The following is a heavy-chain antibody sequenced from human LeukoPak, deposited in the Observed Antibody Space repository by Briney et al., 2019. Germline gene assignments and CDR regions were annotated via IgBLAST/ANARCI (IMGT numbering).Heavy chain of an antibody. CDR1: GFTFSTYG. Sequence: PGGSLRLSFAASGFTFSTYGMHWVRQAPGKGLEWVTFIRSDANKKYYADSVKGRFAISRDTSKNTLYLQMNSLNTEDTAVYYCARDQGAYYYGSVLDYWGQGTLVTVSS. CDR3: ARDQGAYYYGSVLDY. V-gene: IGHV3-30*02. D-gene: IGHD3-10*01. CDR2: IRSDANKK. J-gene: IGHJ4*02.